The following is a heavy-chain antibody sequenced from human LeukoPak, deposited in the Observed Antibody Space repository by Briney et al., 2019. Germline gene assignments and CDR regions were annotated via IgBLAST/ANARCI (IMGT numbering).Heavy chain of an antibody. J-gene: IGHJ3*02. CDR1: GFTFSDYY. CDR3: ARVVLPYYYDSSGGGAFDI. CDR2: ISSSGSTI. V-gene: IGHV3-11*01. D-gene: IGHD3-22*01. Sequence: PGGPLRLSCAASGFTFSDYYMSWIRQAPGKGLEWVSYISSSGSTIYYADSVKGRFTISRDNAKNSLYLQMNSLRAEDTAVYYCARVVLPYYYDSSGGGAFDIWGQGTMVTVSS.